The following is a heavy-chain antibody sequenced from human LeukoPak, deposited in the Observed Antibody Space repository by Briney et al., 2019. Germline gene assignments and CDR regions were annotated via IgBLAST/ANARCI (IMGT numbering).Heavy chain of an antibody. CDR1: GFTFSSYS. V-gene: IGHV3-21*01. D-gene: IGHD3-9*01. CDR2: ISSSSSYI. J-gene: IGHJ6*02. CDR3: ARAYDILTGYRYYGMDV. Sequence: GSLRLSCAASGFTFSSYSMNWVRQAPGKGLEWVSSISSSSSYIYYADSVKGRFTISRDNAKNSLYLQMNSLRAEDTAVYYCARAYDILTGYRYYGMDVWGQGTTVTVSS.